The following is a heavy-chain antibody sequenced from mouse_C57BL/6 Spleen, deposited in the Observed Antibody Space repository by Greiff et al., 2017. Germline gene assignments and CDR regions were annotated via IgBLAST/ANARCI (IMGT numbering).Heavy chain of an antibody. V-gene: IGHV5-4*01. D-gene: IGHD2-4*01. J-gene: IGHJ2*01. CDR1: GFTFSSYA. CDR2: ISDGGSYT. CDR3: ARESTMSSDYFDY. Sequence: EVQLVESGGGLVKPGGSLKLSCAASGFTFSSYAMSWVRQTPEKRLEWVATISDGGSYTYYPDNVKGRFTISRDNAKNNLYLQMSHLKSEDTAMYYCARESTMSSDYFDYWGQGTTLTVSS.